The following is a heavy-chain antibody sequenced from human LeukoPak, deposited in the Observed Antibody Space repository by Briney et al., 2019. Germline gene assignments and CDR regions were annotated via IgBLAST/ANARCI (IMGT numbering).Heavy chain of an antibody. CDR2: IYYSGST. J-gene: IGHJ6*03. CDR3: ARAASGDAVDYYGSGRRYYYYYMDV. Sequence: SSETLSLTCTVSGGSISSSSYYWGWIRQPPGKGLEWIGSIYYSGSTYYNPSLKSRVTISVDTSKNQFSLKLSSVTAADTAVYYCARAASGDAVDYYGSGRRYYYYYMDVWGKGTTITISS. D-gene: IGHD3-10*01. CDR1: GGSISSSSYY. V-gene: IGHV4-39*07.